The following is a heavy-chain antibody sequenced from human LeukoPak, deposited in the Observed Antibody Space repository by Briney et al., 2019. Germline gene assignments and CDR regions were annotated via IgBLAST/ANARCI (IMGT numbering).Heavy chain of an antibody. Sequence: ASLKVSCKASGYNFNSYGISCLRQVPGQGLEWMGWISGYNGLTRYGKNVQGRVTLTTDTYTRTAYMELRSLRSDDTAVYYCARANPAPYDSSGYNFRGYFDYWGQGTRVPVSS. D-gene: IGHD3-22*01. V-gene: IGHV1-18*01. CDR2: ISGYNGLT. J-gene: IGHJ4*02. CDR3: ARANPAPYDSSGYNFRGYFDY. CDR1: GYNFNSYG.